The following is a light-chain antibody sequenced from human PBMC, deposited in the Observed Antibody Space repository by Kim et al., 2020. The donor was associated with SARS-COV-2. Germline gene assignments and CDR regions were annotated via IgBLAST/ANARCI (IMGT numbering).Light chain of an antibody. Sequence: ASVGDRVPITCRSSQAIKNYLAWYQQSPGRAPKLLIYDISTLQSGVPSRFRGSGSWTEFTLTNRSLQPEDVGIYYCQKYTSTPLSFGGGTKVHIK. CDR1: QAIKNY. CDR2: DIS. J-gene: IGKJ4*01. CDR3: QKYTSTPLS. V-gene: IGKV1-27*01.